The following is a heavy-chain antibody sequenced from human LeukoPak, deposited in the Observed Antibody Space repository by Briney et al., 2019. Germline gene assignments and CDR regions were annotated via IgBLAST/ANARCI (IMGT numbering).Heavy chain of an antibody. V-gene: IGHV3-53*01. J-gene: IGHJ3*02. CDR1: GFTFSSYE. CDR2: IYSGGST. CDR3: ARWGTLAGYYDSSGGGYDAFDI. D-gene: IGHD3-22*01. Sequence: PGGSLRLSCAASGFTFSSYEMNWVRQAPGKGLEWVSVIYSGGSTYYADSVKGRFTISRDNSKNTLYLQMSSLRAEDTAVYYCARWGTLAGYYDSSGGGYDAFDIWGQGTMVTVSS.